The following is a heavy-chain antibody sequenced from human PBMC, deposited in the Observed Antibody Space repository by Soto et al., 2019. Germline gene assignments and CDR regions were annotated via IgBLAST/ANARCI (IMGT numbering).Heavy chain of an antibody. Sequence: GESLKLSCKGSGYSFTNYWIAWVRQMPGKGLEWMGIIYPGDSDNRYSPSFQGQVTISADKSISTAYLQWTSLKASDTAMYYCARHVLSGYYNHYYPIDVCGQGTTVTVYS. CDR2: IYPGDSDN. J-gene: IGHJ6*02. V-gene: IGHV5-51*01. D-gene: IGHD3-22*01. CDR3: ARHVLSGYYNHYYPIDV. CDR1: GYSFTNYW.